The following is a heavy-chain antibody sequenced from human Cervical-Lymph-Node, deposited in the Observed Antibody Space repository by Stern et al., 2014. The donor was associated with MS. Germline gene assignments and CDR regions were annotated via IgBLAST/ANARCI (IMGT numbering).Heavy chain of an antibody. V-gene: IGHV1-69*01. D-gene: IGHD4-17*01. Sequence: DQMVESGAEVKKPGSSVKVSCKASGGTFSSQAINWVRQAAGQGVEWVGGIIPIFGTPNYAQKVQDRVTITADESTSTAYMDLSSLRSEDTAVYYCATPSTVTVGGMDVWGQGTTVTVSS. J-gene: IGHJ6*02. CDR3: ATPSTVTVGGMDV. CDR2: IIPIFGTP. CDR1: GGTFSSQA.